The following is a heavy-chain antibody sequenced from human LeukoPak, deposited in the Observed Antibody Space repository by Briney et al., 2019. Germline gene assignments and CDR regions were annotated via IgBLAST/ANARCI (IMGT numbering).Heavy chain of an antibody. CDR1: GGSISSFF. V-gene: IGHV4-59*01. CDR2: MHYSGDT. Sequence: PSETLSLTCTVSGGSISSFFWSWIRQPPGKGLEWIGSMHYSGDTKYNPSLKRRVSLSIDTSKQQFSLRLSSVTAADTAVYYCARDLELERNRWNYFESWGQGTLVTVSS. J-gene: IGHJ4*02. CDR3: ARDLELERNRWNYFES. D-gene: IGHD1-1*01.